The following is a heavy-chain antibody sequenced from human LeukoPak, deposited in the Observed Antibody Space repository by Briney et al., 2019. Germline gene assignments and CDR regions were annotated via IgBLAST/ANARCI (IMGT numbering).Heavy chain of an antibody. D-gene: IGHD4-23*01. V-gene: IGHV4-59*01. Sequence: PSETLSLTCTASGGSISSYYWSWLRQPPGKGLEWTGYIFYSGSTNYNPSLKSRVTISVDTSKNQFSLKLSSVTAADTALYYCARDVNGGDSDAGFDHWGQGTLVTVSS. CDR3: ARDVNGGDSDAGFDH. J-gene: IGHJ4*02. CDR1: GGSISSYY. CDR2: IFYSGST.